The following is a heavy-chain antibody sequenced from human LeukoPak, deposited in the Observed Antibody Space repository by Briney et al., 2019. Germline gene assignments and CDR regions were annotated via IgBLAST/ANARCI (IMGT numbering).Heavy chain of an antibody. CDR2: INPSGGST. Sequence: ASVKVSCKASGYTFTSYYMRWVRQAPGQGLEWMGIINPSGGSTSYAQKFQGRVTMTRDTSTSTVYMELSSLRSEDTAVYYCASIVGALSDGWLDAFDIWGQGTMVTVSS. CDR1: GYTFTSYY. CDR3: ASIVGALSDGWLDAFDI. D-gene: IGHD1-26*01. J-gene: IGHJ3*02. V-gene: IGHV1-46*01.